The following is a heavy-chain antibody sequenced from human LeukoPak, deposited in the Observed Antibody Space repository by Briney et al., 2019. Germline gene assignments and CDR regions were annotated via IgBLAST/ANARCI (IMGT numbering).Heavy chain of an antibody. D-gene: IGHD2-15*01. CDR1: GFTFSSYA. V-gene: IGHV3-23*01. Sequence: GGSLRLSCAASGFTFSSYAMSWVRQAPGKGLEWVSAISGSGGSTYYADSVKGRFTISRDNFKNTLYLQMNSLRAEATAVYYCAKGRFWCSGGSCYPPAPFDYWGQGTLVTVSS. CDR3: AKGRFWCSGGSCYPPAPFDY. CDR2: ISGSGGST. J-gene: IGHJ4*02.